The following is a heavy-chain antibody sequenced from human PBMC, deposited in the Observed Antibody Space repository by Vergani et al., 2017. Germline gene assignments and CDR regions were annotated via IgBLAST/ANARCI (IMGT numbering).Heavy chain of an antibody. CDR2: IKQDGSEK. Sequence: EVQLLESGGGLVQPGGSLRLSCAASGFTFSSYWMSWVRQAPGKGLEWVANIKQDGSEKYYVDSVKGRFTISRDNAKNSLYLQMNSLRAEDTAVYYCARGDIMVRGVVLPGYWGQGTLVTVSS. CDR3: ARGDIMVRGVVLPGY. J-gene: IGHJ4*02. V-gene: IGHV3-7*01. CDR1: GFTFSSYW. D-gene: IGHD3-10*01.